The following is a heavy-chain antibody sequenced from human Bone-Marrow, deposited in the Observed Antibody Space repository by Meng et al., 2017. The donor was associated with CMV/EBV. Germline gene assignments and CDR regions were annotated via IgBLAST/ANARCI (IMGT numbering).Heavy chain of an antibody. V-gene: IGHV3-23*01. CDR1: GFTFSSYA. CDR3: AILPGIVTSTDY. J-gene: IGHJ4*02. CDR2: INNFGDIT. Sequence: GESLKISCAASGFTFSSYAVNWVRQIPGKGLEWVSTINNFGDITNYADSVKGRFTISRDNAKNSLYLQMNSLRTEDTALYYCAILPGIVTSTDYWGQGTLVTVSS. D-gene: IGHD2-21*01.